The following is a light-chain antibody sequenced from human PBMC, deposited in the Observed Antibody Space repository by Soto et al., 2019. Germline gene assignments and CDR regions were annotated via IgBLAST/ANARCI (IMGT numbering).Light chain of an antibody. V-gene: IGKV3-15*01. J-gene: IGKJ2*01. CDR3: QQYNNWPPGKYT. CDR2: GAS. CDR1: QSVSSN. Sequence: EIMMTQSPATLSVSPGERATHSCRASQSVSSNLAWYQQKPGQAPRLLIYGASTRATGIPARFSGSGSGTEFTLTISSLQSEDFAVYYCQQYNNWPPGKYTFGQGTKLEIK.